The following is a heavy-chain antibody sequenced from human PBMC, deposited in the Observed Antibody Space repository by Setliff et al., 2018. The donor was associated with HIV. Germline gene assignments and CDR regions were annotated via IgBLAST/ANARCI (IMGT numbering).Heavy chain of an antibody. J-gene: IGHJ6*04. D-gene: IGHD3-10*01. Sequence: PSETLSLTCAVYGGSFSAYYWSWIRQTPGKGLEWIGEINHSGGTNYNPSLKSRVTMSVDTSKNQFSLKLSSVTAADTAVFYCARGGADSYYPRPLDVWGKGTTVTVSS. CDR2: INHSGGT. CDR3: ARGGADSYYPRPLDV. V-gene: IGHV4-34*01. CDR1: GGSFSAYY.